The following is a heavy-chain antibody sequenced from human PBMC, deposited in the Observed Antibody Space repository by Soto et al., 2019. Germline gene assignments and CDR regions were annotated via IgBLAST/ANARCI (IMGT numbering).Heavy chain of an antibody. Sequence: QVQLVQSGAEVKKPGASVKVSCKASGYTFTSYDFSWVRQATGQGFEWMGWMNPNTGKTGYAQNFQGRVTMTRNTSISTAYMELSSLTSEDTAVYYCARGRITNWFDPWGQVTLVTVSS. CDR3: ARGRITNWFDP. D-gene: IGHD3-3*01. CDR2: MNPNTGKT. V-gene: IGHV1-8*01. CDR1: GYTFTSYD. J-gene: IGHJ5*02.